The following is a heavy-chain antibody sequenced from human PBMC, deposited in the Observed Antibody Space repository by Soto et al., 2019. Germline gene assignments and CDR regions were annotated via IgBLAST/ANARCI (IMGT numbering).Heavy chain of an antibody. D-gene: IGHD3-9*01. V-gene: IGHV4-31*03. Sequence: PSETLSLTCSVSGVAMTYGGYSWSWIRQSPEKGLEWIGYIAYSGDTYYNPSLRSRVTISADTSENKFSLTLKSVTAADTAVYFCARDFERSAIGPWGQGTSVTVSS. J-gene: IGHJ5*02. CDR1: GVAMTYGGYS. CDR3: ARDFERSAIGP. CDR2: IAYSGDT.